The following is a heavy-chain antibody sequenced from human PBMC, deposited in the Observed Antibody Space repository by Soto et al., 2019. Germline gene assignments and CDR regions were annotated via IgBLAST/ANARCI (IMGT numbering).Heavy chain of an antibody. J-gene: IGHJ5*02. CDR2: IYYSGST. CDR1: GGSISSYY. V-gene: IGHV4-59*01. Sequence: PSETLSLTCTVSGGSISSYYWSWIRQPPGKGLEWIGYIYYSGSTNYNPSLKSRVTISVDTSKNQFSLKLSSVTAADTAVYYCARAPLLYCTNGVCYLGAFDPWGQGTLVTVSS. CDR3: ARAPLLYCTNGVCYLGAFDP. D-gene: IGHD2-8*01.